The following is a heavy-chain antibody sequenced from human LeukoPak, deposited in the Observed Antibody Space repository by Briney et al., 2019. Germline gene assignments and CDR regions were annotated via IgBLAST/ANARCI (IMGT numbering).Heavy chain of an antibody. D-gene: IGHD3-10*01. V-gene: IGHV3-23*01. CDR2: ISDSGGST. J-gene: IGHJ4*02. Sequence: GGSLRLSCAASGFTFSNYAMNWVRQAPGKGREWVSGISDSGGSTHYADSVKGRFTISRDNSKNTLYLQMNGLRAEDMAVYFCAKGGSGSFPHYFDYWGQGTLVTVSS. CDR1: GFTFSNYA. CDR3: AKGGSGSFPHYFDY.